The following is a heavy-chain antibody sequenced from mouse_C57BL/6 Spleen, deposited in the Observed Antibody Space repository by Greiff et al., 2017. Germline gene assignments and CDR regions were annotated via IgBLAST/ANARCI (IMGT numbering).Heavy chain of an antibody. Sequence: EVQVVESGAELVKPGASVKLSCTASGFNIKDYYMHWVKQRTEQGLEWIGRIDPEDGEPKYAPKFQGKATITADTSSNTAYLQLSSLTSEDTAVYYCARWDYYGSPYFDYWGQGTTLTVSS. V-gene: IGHV14-2*01. D-gene: IGHD1-1*01. J-gene: IGHJ2*01. CDR1: GFNIKDYY. CDR2: IDPEDGEP. CDR3: ARWDYYGSPYFDY.